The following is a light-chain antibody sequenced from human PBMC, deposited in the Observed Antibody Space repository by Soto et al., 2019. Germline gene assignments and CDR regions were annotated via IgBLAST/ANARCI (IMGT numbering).Light chain of an antibody. CDR2: KAS. CDR1: HSVTTW. J-gene: IGKJ5*01. V-gene: IGKV1-5*03. CDR3: QQYHTYHIN. Sequence: DIQMTQSPSTLSASVGDRVTITCRASHSVTTWLAWYQQKPGKAPKVLIYKASNLESGLPSRFTGSGSGTALTHITLTLQSDEFDDFDCQQYHTYHINFGQGTKVEIK.